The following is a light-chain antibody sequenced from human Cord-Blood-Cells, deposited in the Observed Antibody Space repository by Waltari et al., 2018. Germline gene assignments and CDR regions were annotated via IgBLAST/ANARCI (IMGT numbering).Light chain of an antibody. J-gene: IGKJ4*01. V-gene: IGKV3-11*01. Sequence: EIVLTQSPAPLSLSRGERATLSCRASQSVSSYLAWYQQKPGQAPRLLIYDASNRATGIPARFSGSGSGTDFTLTISSLEPDDFAVYYCQQRSNWPPTFGGGTKVEIK. CDR3: QQRSNWPPT. CDR1: QSVSSY. CDR2: DAS.